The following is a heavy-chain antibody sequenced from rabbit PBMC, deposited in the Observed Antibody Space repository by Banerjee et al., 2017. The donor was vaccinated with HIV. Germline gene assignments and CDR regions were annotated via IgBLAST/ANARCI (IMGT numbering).Heavy chain of an antibody. Sequence: QEQLEESGGDLVKPEGSLTLTCTASGFSFNDNYWICWVRQAPVTGLEWIACINAADDSKICYASWAKGRFTISRTSSTTVALQMTSLTAADTATYFCARDLAGVIGWNFVLWGPGTLVTVS. CDR1: GFSFNDNYW. V-gene: IGHV1S45*01. CDR3: ARDLAGVIGWNFVL. D-gene: IGHD4-1*01. CDR2: INAADDSKI. J-gene: IGHJ4*01.